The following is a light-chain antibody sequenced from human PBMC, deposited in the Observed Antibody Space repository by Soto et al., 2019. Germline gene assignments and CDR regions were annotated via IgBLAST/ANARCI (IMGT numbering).Light chain of an antibody. CDR2: VNSDGSH. J-gene: IGLJ2*01. Sequence: QSVLTQSPSASASLGASVNFTCTLSSGHSSYGIAWHQQQPEKGPRYLMKVNSDGSHRKGDGIPYRFSGSSSGAERYLTISSLQSEDEAYYYCQTWGTGIAVFGGGTQLTVL. V-gene: IGLV4-69*01. CDR3: QTWGTGIAV. CDR1: SGHSSYG.